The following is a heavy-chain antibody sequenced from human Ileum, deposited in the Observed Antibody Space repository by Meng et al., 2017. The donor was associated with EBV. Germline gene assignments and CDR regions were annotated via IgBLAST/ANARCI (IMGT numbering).Heavy chain of an antibody. D-gene: IGHD4-23*01. CDR2: IDQSGYT. CDR1: GWAFNDYY. Sequence: QVELQQWGAGLLKPSETLSLTCAVYGWAFNDYYWTWLRHPPGKGLEWIGEIDQSGYTKVNPSLSSRATISRDTSNNQFSLRLNSVTAADTALYYCARYGRCNGNSFYCFDPWGQGTLVTVSS. J-gene: IGHJ5*02. CDR3: ARYGRCNGNSFYCFDP. V-gene: IGHV4-34*02.